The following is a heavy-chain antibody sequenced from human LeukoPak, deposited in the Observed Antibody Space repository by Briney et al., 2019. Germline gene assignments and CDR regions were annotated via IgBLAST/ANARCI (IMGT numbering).Heavy chain of an antibody. V-gene: IGHV4-39*07. CDR1: GGSISSSSYY. D-gene: IGHD4-17*01. Sequence: SETLSLTCTVSGGSISSSSYYWGWIRQPPGKGLEWIGSIYYSGSTYYNPSLKSRLSISVDTSTNEFSLRLTSVTAADTAVYYCARIPTGVTTFYWYFDLWGRGTLVTVSS. J-gene: IGHJ2*01. CDR2: IYYSGST. CDR3: ARIPTGVTTFYWYFDL.